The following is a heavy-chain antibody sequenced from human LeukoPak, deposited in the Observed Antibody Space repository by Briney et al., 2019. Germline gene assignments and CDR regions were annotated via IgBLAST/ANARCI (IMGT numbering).Heavy chain of an antibody. CDR1: GFTFSSYG. J-gene: IGHJ4*02. Sequence: GGSLRLSCAASGFTFSSYGMHWVRQAPGKGLEWVAVIWYDGSNKYNADSVKGRFTISRDNSKNTLYLEMNSLRAEDTAVYYCARDKGRNVIWTLEYWGQGTLVTVSS. CDR2: IWYDGSNK. D-gene: IGHD2-15*01. V-gene: IGHV3-33*01. CDR3: ARDKGRNVIWTLEY.